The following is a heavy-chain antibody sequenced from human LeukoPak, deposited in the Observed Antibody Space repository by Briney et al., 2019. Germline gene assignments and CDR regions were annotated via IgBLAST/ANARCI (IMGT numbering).Heavy chain of an antibody. V-gene: IGHV1-69*13. D-gene: IGHD2-2*01. CDR2: IIPIFGTA. Sequence: SVKVSCKASGGTFSSYAISWVRQAPGQGLEWVGGIIPIFGTANYAQKFQGRVTITADESTSTAYMELSSLRSEDTAVYYCARGKGIVVVPAATYYMDVWGKGTTVTVSS. CDR3: ARGKGIVVVPAATYYMDV. J-gene: IGHJ6*03. CDR1: GGTFSSYA.